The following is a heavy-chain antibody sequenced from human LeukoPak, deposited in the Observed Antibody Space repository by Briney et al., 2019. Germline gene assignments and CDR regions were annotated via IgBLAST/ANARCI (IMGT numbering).Heavy chain of an antibody. CDR2: IKQDGSEK. CDR1: GFTFSSYW. CDR3: ARDGGFDTTYYYYYYGMDV. D-gene: IGHD3-16*01. Sequence: GGSLRLSCAASGFTFSSYWMSWVRQAPGKGLEWVADIKQDGSEKYYVDSVKGRFTISRDNAKNSLYLQMNSLRAEDTAVYYCARDGGFDTTYYYYYYGMDVWGKGITVTVSS. J-gene: IGHJ6*04. V-gene: IGHV3-7*03.